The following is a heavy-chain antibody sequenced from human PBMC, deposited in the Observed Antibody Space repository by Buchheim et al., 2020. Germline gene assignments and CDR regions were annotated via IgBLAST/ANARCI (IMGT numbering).Heavy chain of an antibody. CDR3: ARDESDCTNGVCYSNWFDP. CDR2: ISYDGSNK. J-gene: IGHJ5*02. D-gene: IGHD2-8*01. CDR1: GFTFSSYA. V-gene: IGHV3-30-3*01. Sequence: QVQLVESGGGVVQPGRSLRLSCAASGFTFSSYAMHWVRQAPGKGLEWVAVISYDGSNKYYADSVKGRFTISRDNSKNTLYLQMNSLRAEDTAVYYCARDESDCTNGVCYSNWFDPWGQGTL.